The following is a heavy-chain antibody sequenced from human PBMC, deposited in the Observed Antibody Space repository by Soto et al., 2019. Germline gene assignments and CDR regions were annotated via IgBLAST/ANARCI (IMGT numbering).Heavy chain of an antibody. J-gene: IGHJ5*02. D-gene: IGHD5-12*01. CDR2: INVDNGNT. CDR1: GYTFTTST. Sequence: QVQLVQSGAEEKKPGASVKVSCKASGYTFTTSTMHWVRQAAGQVLEWMGWINVDNGNTKYSHKFQGRVTITRDTSASTAYMELSSLTSEDTAIYYCARDLRGSGSIYNYFDPWGQGTLVTVSS. V-gene: IGHV1-3*05. CDR3: ARDLRGSGSIYNYFDP.